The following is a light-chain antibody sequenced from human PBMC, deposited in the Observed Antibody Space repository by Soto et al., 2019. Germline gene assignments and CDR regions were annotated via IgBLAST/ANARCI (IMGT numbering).Light chain of an antibody. J-gene: IGKJ4*01. CDR2: GAS. CDR3: QQYDQWPVT. CDR1: QSVTTS. Sequence: EIVMTHSPASLSVSPGERVTLSCRARQSVTTSLAWYQHKPGQAPRLLISGASSGATGIPARFSGSGSGTEFTLTINSLQSEDYAVYYCQQYDQWPVTFGGGTKVEIK. V-gene: IGKV3-15*01.